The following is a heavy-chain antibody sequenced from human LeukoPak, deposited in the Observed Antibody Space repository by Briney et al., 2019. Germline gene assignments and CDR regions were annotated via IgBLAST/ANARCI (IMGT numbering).Heavy chain of an antibody. V-gene: IGHV3-21*01. Sequence: GGSLRLCCAASGFNFSSYSMNWVRQAPGKGLEWVSSISSSSSYIYYADSVKGRFTISRDNAKNSLYLQMNSLRAEDTAVYYCARAELGYCSSTSCYHAYYYYMDVWGKGTTVTVSS. CDR1: GFNFSSYS. J-gene: IGHJ6*03. D-gene: IGHD2-2*01. CDR3: ARAELGYCSSTSCYHAYYYYMDV. CDR2: ISSSSSYI.